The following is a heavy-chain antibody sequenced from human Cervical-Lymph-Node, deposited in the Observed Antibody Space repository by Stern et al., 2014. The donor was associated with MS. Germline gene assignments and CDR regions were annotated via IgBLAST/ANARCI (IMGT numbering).Heavy chain of an antibody. CDR3: AALVRGGYFY. V-gene: IGHV5-51*01. CDR1: GYNFSLYW. Sequence: EVQLVQSGAELTKPGESLKISCKGSGYNFSLYWIGWVRQMPGKGLEWLGIFNRADSDTECRPPFEDQFTISAYKSISTAYLQWSSLKASATALYYCAALVRGGYFYWGQGTLVTVSS. CDR2: FNRADSDT. J-gene: IGHJ4*02. D-gene: IGHD1-26*01.